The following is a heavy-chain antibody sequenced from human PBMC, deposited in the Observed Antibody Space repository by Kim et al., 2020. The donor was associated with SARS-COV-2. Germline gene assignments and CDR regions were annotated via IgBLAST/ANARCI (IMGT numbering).Heavy chain of an antibody. CDR3: ARGGITGTD. CDR2: GDT. V-gene: IGHV1-2*02. D-gene: IGHD1-20*01. J-gene: IGHJ4*02. Sequence: GDTNYAQKFQGRVTMTRDTSITTAYMELSRLRSDDTAVYYCARGGITGTDWGQGTLVTVSS.